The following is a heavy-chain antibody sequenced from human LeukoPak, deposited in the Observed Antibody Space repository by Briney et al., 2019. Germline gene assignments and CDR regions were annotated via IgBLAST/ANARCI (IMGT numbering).Heavy chain of an antibody. D-gene: IGHD2-15*01. J-gene: IGHJ5*02. CDR3: ARDPVVVAASLLSNWFDP. CDR1: GGTFSSYA. CDR2: INTNTGNP. Sequence: ASVKVSCKASGGTFSSYAISWVRQAPGQGLEWVGWINTNTGNPTYAQGFTGRFVFSLDTSVSTAYLQISSLKAEDTAVYYCARDPVVVAASLLSNWFDPWGQGTLVTVSS. V-gene: IGHV7-4-1*02.